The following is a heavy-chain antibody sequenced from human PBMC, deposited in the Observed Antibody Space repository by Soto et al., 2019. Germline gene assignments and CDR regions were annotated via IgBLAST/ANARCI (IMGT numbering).Heavy chain of an antibody. D-gene: IGHD5-18*01. CDR1: GYTFTGYY. J-gene: IGHJ6*02. CDR3: ARDLDTAMATLPYYYYGMDV. Sequence: GASVKVSCKASGYTFTGYYMHWVLQAPGQGLEWMGWINPNSGGTNYAQKFQGRVTMTRDTSISTAYMELSRLRSDDTAVYYCARDLDTAMATLPYYYYGMDVWGQGTTVTVSS. CDR2: INPNSGGT. V-gene: IGHV1-2*02.